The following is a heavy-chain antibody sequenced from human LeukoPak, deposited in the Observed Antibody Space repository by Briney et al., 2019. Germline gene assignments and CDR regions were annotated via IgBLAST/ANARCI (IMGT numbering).Heavy chain of an antibody. Sequence: ASVKVSCKASGGTFSSYAISWVRQAPGQGLEWMGGIIPIFGTANYAQKFQGRVTITTDESTSTAYMELSSLRSEDTAVYYCAREAHDCSSTSCHIDYWGQGTLVTVSS. CDR1: GGTFSSYA. D-gene: IGHD2-2*02. V-gene: IGHV1-69*05. CDR3: AREAHDCSSTSCHIDY. J-gene: IGHJ4*02. CDR2: IIPIFGTA.